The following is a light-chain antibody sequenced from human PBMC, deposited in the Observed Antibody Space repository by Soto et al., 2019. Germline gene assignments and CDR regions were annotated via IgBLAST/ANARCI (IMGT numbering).Light chain of an antibody. CDR2: DAS. CDR3: QQRGNWPSLT. Sequence: EIVLTQSPATLSLSPGERATLSCRASQSISSKLAWYQQKPGQAPRLLSYDASNRASGIPARFRGSGSGTDFTHTIDGLAPEDFAVYYCQQRGNWPSLTFGGGTKVEIK. CDR1: QSISSK. J-gene: IGKJ4*01. V-gene: IGKV3-11*01.